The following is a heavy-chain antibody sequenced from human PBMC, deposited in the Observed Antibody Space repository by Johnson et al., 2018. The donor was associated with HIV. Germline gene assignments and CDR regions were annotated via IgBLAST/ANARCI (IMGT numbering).Heavy chain of an antibody. V-gene: IGHV3-15*01. CDR2: LKSEPDGETT. J-gene: IGHJ3*02. CDR3: ARDGIGRGIVGAHDSFDI. Sequence: VQLVESGGGLIQPAWSPRLSCAASQFTFSSYYMNCVRQAPGEGLEWLGRLKSEPDGETTDYAAPVKGRFTISRDDSKNTLYLQMNSLRAEDTAVYYCARDGIGRGIVGAHDSFDIWGQGTMVTVSS. CDR1: QFTFSSYY. D-gene: IGHD1-26*01.